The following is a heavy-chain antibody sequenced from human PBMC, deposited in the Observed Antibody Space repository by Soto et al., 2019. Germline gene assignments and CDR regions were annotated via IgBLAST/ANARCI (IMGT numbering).Heavy chain of an antibody. Sequence: SETLSLTCAVSGGSISSSNWWSWVRQPPGKGLEWIGEIYHSGSTNYNPSLKSRVTISVDKSKNQFSLKLSSVTAADTAVYYCARDPPRPDWAVAGQFDYWGQGTLVTVSS. CDR1: GGSISSSNW. V-gene: IGHV4-4*02. D-gene: IGHD6-19*01. CDR3: ARDPPRPDWAVAGQFDY. J-gene: IGHJ4*02. CDR2: IYHSGST.